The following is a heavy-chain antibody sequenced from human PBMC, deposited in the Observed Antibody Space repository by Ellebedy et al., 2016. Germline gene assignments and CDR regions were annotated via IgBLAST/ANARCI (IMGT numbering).Heavy chain of an antibody. CDR2: IYPNSGAT. J-gene: IGHJ4*02. D-gene: IGHD2-2*02. CDR3: ARDPDTASKVDY. V-gene: IGHV1-2*02. Sequence: ASVKVSXXASGYTFTDYYIHWMRQAPGQGLEWMGWIYPNSGATAYAQKFQGRVTITRDTSISTAYMDLSSLRSDDTAVYYCARDPDTASKVDYWGQGTLVTVSS. CDR1: GYTFTDYY.